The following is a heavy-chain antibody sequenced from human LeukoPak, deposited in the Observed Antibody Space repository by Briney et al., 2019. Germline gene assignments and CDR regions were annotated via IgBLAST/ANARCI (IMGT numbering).Heavy chain of an antibody. CDR2: ISSSGSTI. V-gene: IGHV3-48*03. CDR3: ARIAVNNWFFDL. D-gene: IGHD6-19*01. Sequence: GGSLRLSCAAPGFTFNIYEMRWVRQAPGKGLEWVSYISSSGSTIYYVDSVKGRFTVSRDNAKNSLYLQMSSLRAEDTAVYYCARIAVNNWFFDLWGRGTVVTVSS. CDR1: GFTFNIYE. J-gene: IGHJ2*01.